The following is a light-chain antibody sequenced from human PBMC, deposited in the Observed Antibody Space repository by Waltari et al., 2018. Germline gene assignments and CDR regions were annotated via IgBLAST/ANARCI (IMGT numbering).Light chain of an antibody. V-gene: IGKV3-20*01. CDR2: GAS. Sequence: EVVLTQSPGTLSLSPGERATLSCRASQTVSRSRIARYLHKPGQAPSRLIYGASGRATGSPDRFSGSGSGTEVTLTISSLQSEEFGVYYCQQSKIWPAFGQGTKVEIK. CDR1: QTVSRSR. CDR3: QQSKIWPA. J-gene: IGKJ1*01.